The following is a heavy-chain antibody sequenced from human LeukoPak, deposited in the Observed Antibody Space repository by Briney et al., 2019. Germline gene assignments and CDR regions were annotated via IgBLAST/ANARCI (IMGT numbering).Heavy chain of an antibody. Sequence: SETLSLTCAVYGGSFSGYYWSWIRQPPGKGLEWIGEINHSGSTNYNPSLKSRVTISVDTSKNQFSLKLSTVTAADTAVYYCARYQWLVCGSAFDIWGQGTMVTVSS. CDR2: INHSGST. D-gene: IGHD6-19*01. CDR3: ARYQWLVCGSAFDI. V-gene: IGHV4-34*01. J-gene: IGHJ3*02. CDR1: GGSFSGYY.